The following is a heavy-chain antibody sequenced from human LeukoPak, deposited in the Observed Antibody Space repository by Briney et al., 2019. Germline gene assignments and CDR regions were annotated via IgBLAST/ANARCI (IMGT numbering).Heavy chain of an antibody. J-gene: IGHJ5*02. CDR1: GGSISSSDFY. CDR2: IYYGRNT. V-gene: IGHV4-39*07. D-gene: IGHD3-10*01. CDR3: ARTETYGSGSYYIDWFDP. Sequence: SETLSLTCSVSGGSISSSDFYWGWIRQPPGRGLEWIGIIYYGRNTYYNASLESRVTISLDTVKNQFSLKLSSVTAADTAVYYCARTETYGSGSYYIDWFDPWGQGTLVTVSS.